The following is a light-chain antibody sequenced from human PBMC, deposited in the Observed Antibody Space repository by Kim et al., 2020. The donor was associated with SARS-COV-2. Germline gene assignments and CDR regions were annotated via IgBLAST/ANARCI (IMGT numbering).Light chain of an antibody. Sequence: GQRVTISCSGSSSNIGSNYVSWYQQLPGTAPKLLIYRNNPRPSGVPDRFSGSKSGTSASLAISGLRSEDEADYYCAAWDDSLSGVVFGGGTKLTVL. V-gene: IGLV1-47*01. CDR1: SSNIGSNY. CDR2: RNN. CDR3: AAWDDSLSGVV. J-gene: IGLJ2*01.